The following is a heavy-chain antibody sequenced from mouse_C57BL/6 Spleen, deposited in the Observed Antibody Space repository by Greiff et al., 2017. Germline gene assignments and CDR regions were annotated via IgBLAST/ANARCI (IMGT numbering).Heavy chain of an antibody. V-gene: IGHV3-8*01. CDR2: ISYSGST. CDR1: GYSITSDY. Sequence: EVKLVESGPGLAKPSQTLSLTCSVTGYSITSDYWNWIRIFPGNKLEHMGYISYSGSTYYNPSLKSRVSITRDTSKNQYYLQLNSVTTEDTATYYCARYDAYFDVWGTGTTVTVSS. J-gene: IGHJ1*03. CDR3: ARYDAYFDV.